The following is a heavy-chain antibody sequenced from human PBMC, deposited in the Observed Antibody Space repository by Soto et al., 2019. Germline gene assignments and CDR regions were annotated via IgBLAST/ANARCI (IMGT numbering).Heavy chain of an antibody. CDR1: GFTFSSYW. J-gene: IGHJ5*02. D-gene: IGHD4-17*01. CDR2: INSDGSST. CDR3: ATGGTLTPGDP. V-gene: IGHV3-74*01. Sequence: VGSLRLSCAASGFTFSSYWMHWVRQAPGKGLVWVSRINSDGSSTSYADSVKGRFTISRDNAKNTLYLQMNRLRAEDTAVYYCATGGTLTPGDPWGQGTLVTVSS.